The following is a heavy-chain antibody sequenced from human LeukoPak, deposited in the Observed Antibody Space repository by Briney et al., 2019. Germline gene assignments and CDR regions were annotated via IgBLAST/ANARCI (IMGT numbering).Heavy chain of an antibody. V-gene: IGHV1-2*02. CDR1: GYSFSAYY. CDR2: INPTSGGT. CDR3: AREELLWLGERNGRSHYMDV. D-gene: IGHD3-10*01. Sequence: ASVKVSCKASGYSFSAYYMDVVRQAPGQGLEWMGCINPTSGGTNYAQEFADRVTMTRDKSIMAVYMDLSRLRSDDTAVYYCAREELLWLGERNGRSHYMDVWGKGTTVIVSS. J-gene: IGHJ6*03.